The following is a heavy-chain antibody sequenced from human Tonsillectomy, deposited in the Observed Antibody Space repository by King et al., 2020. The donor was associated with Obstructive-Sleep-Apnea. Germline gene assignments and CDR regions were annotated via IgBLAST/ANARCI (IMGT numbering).Heavy chain of an antibody. CDR1: GYTLTELS. CDR3: ATASWELLTARDAFDI. CDR2: FDPEDGET. D-gene: IGHD1-26*01. V-gene: IGHV1-24*01. J-gene: IGHJ3*02. Sequence: GQLVQSGAEVKKPGASVKVSCKVSGYTLTELSMHWGRQAPGKGLEWKGGFDPEDGETIYAQKFQGRVTMTEDTSTDTAYMELSSLRSEDTAVYYCATASWELLTARDAFDIWGQGTMVTVSS.